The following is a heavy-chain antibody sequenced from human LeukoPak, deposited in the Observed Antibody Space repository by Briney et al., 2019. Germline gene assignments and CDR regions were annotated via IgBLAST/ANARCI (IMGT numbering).Heavy chain of an antibody. Sequence: SETLSLTCTVPGGSISSYYWSWIRQPAGKGLEWIGRIYTSGSTNYNPSLKSRVTISVDKSKNQFSLKLSSVTAADTAVYYCARDGLPGYDSSGYYLNWGQGTLVTVSS. V-gene: IGHV4-4*07. CDR1: GGSISSYY. J-gene: IGHJ4*02. D-gene: IGHD3-22*01. CDR2: IYTSGST. CDR3: ARDGLPGYDSSGYYLN.